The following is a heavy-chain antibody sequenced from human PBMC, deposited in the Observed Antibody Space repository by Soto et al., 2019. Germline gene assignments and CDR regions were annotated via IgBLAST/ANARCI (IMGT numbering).Heavy chain of an antibody. CDR2: ISRSGTTI. J-gene: IGHJ4*02. CDR3: ARERRRGIYGRLSH. V-gene: IGHV3-11*01. Sequence: QVQLVESGGGLVKPGGSLRLSCAGSGFTFDDYYMRLVRQAPGKGLEWVSYISRSGTTIHYADSVKGRFTISRNNAKNSLYLQMNSLRVDDTAVDYCARERRRGIYGRLSHWGQGTLVNVAS. CDR1: GFTFDDYY. D-gene: IGHD3-16*01.